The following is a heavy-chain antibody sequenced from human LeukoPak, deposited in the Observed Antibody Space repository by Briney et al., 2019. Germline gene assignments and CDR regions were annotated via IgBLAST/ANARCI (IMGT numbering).Heavy chain of an antibody. Sequence: SETLSLTCTVSGGSISSSSYYWGWIRQPPGKGLEWIGSIYYSGSTYYNPSLKSRVPISVDTSKNQFSLKLSSVTAADTAVYYCARVEEEYSSSSEMSYYYYMDVWGKGTTVTVSS. CDR3: ARVEEEYSSSSEMSYYYYMDV. D-gene: IGHD6-6*01. CDR2: IYYSGST. V-gene: IGHV4-39*07. CDR1: GGSISSSSYY. J-gene: IGHJ6*03.